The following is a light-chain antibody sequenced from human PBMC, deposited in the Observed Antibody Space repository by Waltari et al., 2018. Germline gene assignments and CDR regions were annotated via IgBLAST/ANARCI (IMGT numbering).Light chain of an antibody. CDR3: QVWDSSSDVV. CDR2: DDS. V-gene: IGLV3-21*03. CDR1: NIGSKS. J-gene: IGLJ2*01. Sequence: SYVLTQPPSVSVAPGKPARITCRGNNIGSKSVHWYQQKPGQAPVLVVYDDSDRPSGIPERFSGSNSGNTATLTISRVEAGDEADYYCQVWDSSSDVVFGGGTKLTVL.